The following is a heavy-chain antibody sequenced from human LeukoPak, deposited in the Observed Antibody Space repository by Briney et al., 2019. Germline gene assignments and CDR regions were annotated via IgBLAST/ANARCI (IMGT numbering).Heavy chain of an antibody. CDR1: GGSISSGSYY. Sequence: SQTLSLTCTVSGGSISSGSYYWSWIRQPAGKGLEWIGRFYTSGSTNYNPSLKSRVTISVDTSKNQFSLKLSSVTAADTAVYYCARLRSYLTNDYWGQGTLVTVSS. CDR2: FYTSGST. D-gene: IGHD3-16*02. V-gene: IGHV4-61*02. J-gene: IGHJ4*02. CDR3: ARLRSYLTNDY.